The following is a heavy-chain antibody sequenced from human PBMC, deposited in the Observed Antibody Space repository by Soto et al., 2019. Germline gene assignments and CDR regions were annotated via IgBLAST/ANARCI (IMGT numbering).Heavy chain of an antibody. CDR3: ARVAIQGDAFDI. CDR2: IIPILGIA. Sequence: AVKVSCKASGGTFSSYIISWVRQAPGQGLEWMGRIIPILGIANYAQKFQGRVTITADKSTSTAYMELSSLRSEDTAVYYCARVAIQGDAFDIWGQGTMVTVSS. V-gene: IGHV1-69*02. J-gene: IGHJ3*02. CDR1: GGTFSSYI.